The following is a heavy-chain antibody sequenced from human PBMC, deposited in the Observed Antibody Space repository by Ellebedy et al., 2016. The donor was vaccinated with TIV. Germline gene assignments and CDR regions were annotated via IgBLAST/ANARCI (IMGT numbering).Heavy chain of an antibody. V-gene: IGHV3-23*01. CDR3: AKQPHITWYYFDL. J-gene: IGHJ5*02. D-gene: IGHD3-10*01. CDR1: GFTFSSYA. CDR2: ISGSSGHT. Sequence: PGGSLRLSCAASGFTFSSYAMSWVRQAPGMGLEWVSAISGSSGHTYYADSVKGRFTISRDNSKNTLYLQMSSLRVEDTAVYFCAKQPHITWYYFDLWGLGTLVTVSS.